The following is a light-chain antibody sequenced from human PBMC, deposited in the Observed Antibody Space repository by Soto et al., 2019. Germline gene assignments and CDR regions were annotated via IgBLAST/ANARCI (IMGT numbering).Light chain of an antibody. Sequence: QSVLTQPAFVSGSPGQSITISCTGTGSDVGGYSYVSWYQHPPGKAPKLMISEVSNRPSGVSNRFSGSKSGNTASLTISGLQAEDEADYYCSSYTSTSTRVFGTGTKLTVL. J-gene: IGLJ1*01. CDR3: SSYTSTSTRV. CDR1: GSDVGGYSY. V-gene: IGLV2-14*01. CDR2: EVS.